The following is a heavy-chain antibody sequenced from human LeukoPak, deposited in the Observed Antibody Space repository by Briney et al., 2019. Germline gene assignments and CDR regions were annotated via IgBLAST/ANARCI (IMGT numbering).Heavy chain of an antibody. CDR2: INAGNGNT. V-gene: IGHV1-3*03. CDR1: GYTFTSYA. Sequence: GSSVKVSCKASGYTFTSYAMHWVRQAPGQRLEWMGWINAGNGNTKYSQEFQGRVTITRDTSASTVYMELSSQRSEDTAVYYCARDSESSGLCGWPWGQGTLVTVSS. J-gene: IGHJ4*02. CDR3: ARDSESSGLCGWP. D-gene: IGHD6-19*01.